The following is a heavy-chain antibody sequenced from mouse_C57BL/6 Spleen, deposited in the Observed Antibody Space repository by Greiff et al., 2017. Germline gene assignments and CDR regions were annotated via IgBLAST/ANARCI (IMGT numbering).Heavy chain of an antibody. J-gene: IGHJ1*03. V-gene: IGHV1-52*01. D-gene: IGHD1-1*01. CDR1: GYTFTSYW. Sequence: VQLQQPGAELVRPGSSVKLSCKASGYTFTSYWMHWVKQRPIQGLEWIGNIDPSDSETHYNQKFKDKATLTVDKSSSTAYMQLSSLTSEDSAVYYGARNVYYGSSDWYFDVWGTGTSVTVSS. CDR3: ARNVYYGSSDWYFDV. CDR2: IDPSDSET.